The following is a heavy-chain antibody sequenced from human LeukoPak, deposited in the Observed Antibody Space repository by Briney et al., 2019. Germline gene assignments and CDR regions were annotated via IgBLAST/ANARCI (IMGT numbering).Heavy chain of an antibody. CDR2: IYHSGST. CDR1: GYSISSGYY. CDR3: AREKAYNWNDLDY. V-gene: IGHV4-38-2*02. D-gene: IGHD1-20*01. J-gene: IGHJ4*02. Sequence: SETLSLTCTVSGYSISSGYYWGWIRQPPGKGLEWIGSIYHSGSTYYNPSLKSRVTISVVTSKNQFSLKLSSVTAADTAVYYCAREKAYNWNDLDYWGQGTLVTVSS.